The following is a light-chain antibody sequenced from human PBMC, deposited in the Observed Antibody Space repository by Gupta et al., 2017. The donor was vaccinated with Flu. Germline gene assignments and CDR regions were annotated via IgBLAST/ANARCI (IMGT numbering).Light chain of an antibody. CDR3: QVWDSSSEQMV. V-gene: IGLV3-21*02. CDR2: HDS. CDR1: KIGSKS. Sequence: SYVLTQPPSASVAPGQTARITCGGNKIGSKSVHWYQQRPGQAPVLVVFHDSDRPSGIPERFSGSNSGNTATLTISGVEAGDEADYYCQVWDSSSEQMVFGGGTKLTGL. J-gene: IGLJ2*01.